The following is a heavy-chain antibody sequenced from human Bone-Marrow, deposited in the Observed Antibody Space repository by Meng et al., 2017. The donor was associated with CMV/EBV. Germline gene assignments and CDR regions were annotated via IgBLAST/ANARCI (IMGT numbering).Heavy chain of an antibody. Sequence: ESLKISCAASGFTFSSYWMNWVRQAPGKGLEWVANIKHDGSEKYYVDSVKGRFTISRDNAKHSLYLQMNSLRAEDTAVYYCARLNDPSGRDYWGQGTLVTVAS. CDR3: ARLNDPSGRDY. V-gene: IGHV3-7*01. J-gene: IGHJ4*02. CDR2: IKHDGSEK. D-gene: IGHD2-15*01. CDR1: GFTFSSYW.